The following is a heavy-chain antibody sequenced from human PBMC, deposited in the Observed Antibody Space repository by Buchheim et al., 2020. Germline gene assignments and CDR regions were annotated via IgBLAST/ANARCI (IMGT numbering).Heavy chain of an antibody. Sequence: QVQLVQSGAEVKKPGASVKVSCKASGYSFRNYDINWVRQATGQGLEWIGWMNPNSFNTGYGQRFQGRVTLTMDTSIGTAYMEVTTLTSDDTAVYYCARARGDSRGYYDMGFDLWGQGTL. J-gene: IGHJ4*02. CDR1: GYSFRNYD. D-gene: IGHD3-22*01. V-gene: IGHV1-8*02. CDR2: MNPNSFNT. CDR3: ARARGDSRGYYDMGFDL.